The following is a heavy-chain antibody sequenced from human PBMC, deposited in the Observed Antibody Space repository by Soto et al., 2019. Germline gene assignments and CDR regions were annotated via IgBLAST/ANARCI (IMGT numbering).Heavy chain of an antibody. V-gene: IGHV1-58*02. CDR1: GFTFTSSA. Sequence: ASVKVSCKASGFTFTSSAMQWVRQARGKRLEWIGWIVGGSGKTNYAQKFQERVTITRDMSTSTAYMELSSLRSEDTAVYYCAADRQMATIYYYYGMDVWGQGTTVTVSS. D-gene: IGHD5-12*01. CDR3: AADRQMATIYYYYGMDV. CDR2: IVGGSGKT. J-gene: IGHJ6*02.